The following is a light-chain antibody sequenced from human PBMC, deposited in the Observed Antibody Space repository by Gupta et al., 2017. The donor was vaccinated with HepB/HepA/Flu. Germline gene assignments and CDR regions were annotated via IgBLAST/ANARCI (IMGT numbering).Light chain of an antibody. J-gene: IGLJ2*01. CDR3: SSYVNNNNVI. CDR2: EVS. Sequence: QSALTHPPSASGSPGQSVTLPCTGSSSDVGGFNLVSWYRQHPGKAPELIIYEVSKRPSGVPDRFSGSKSDNTASLTVSGLQAEDESDYYCSSYVNNNNVIFGGGTKLTVL. V-gene: IGLV2-8*01. CDR1: SSDVGGFNL.